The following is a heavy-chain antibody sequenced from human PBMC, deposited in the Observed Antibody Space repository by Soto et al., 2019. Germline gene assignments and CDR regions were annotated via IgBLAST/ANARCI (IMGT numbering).Heavy chain of an antibody. CDR1: GFTFSSYS. V-gene: IGHV3-48*01. D-gene: IGHD6-6*01. J-gene: IGHJ4*02. CDR3: ARDPLGAARHYFDY. Sequence: GGSLRLSCAASGFTFSSYSMNWARQAPGKGLEWISYISSSSRTIYYPDSVKGRFTISRDNAKNSLYLQMNSLRAEDTAVYYCARDPLGAARHYFDYWGQGTLVTVSS. CDR2: ISSSSRTI.